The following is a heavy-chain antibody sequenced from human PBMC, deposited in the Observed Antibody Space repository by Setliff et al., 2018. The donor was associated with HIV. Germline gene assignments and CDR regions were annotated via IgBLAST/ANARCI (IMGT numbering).Heavy chain of an antibody. CDR2: IYSGGDT. V-gene: IGHV3-66*02. CDR3: AIVRLYNNALDY. CDR1: GFTVSTYY. D-gene: IGHD3-10*01. Sequence: GGSLRLSCAASGFTVSTYYMSWVRQAPGKGLEWISTIYSGGDTYHADSVKGRVTLSRDNSKNTLYLQMNSLRPEDTAVYYCAIVRLYNNALDYWGQGTLVTVSS. J-gene: IGHJ4*02.